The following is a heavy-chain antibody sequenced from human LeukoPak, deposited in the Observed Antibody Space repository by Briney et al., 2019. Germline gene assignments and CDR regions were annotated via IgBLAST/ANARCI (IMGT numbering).Heavy chain of an antibody. J-gene: IGHJ4*02. CDR2: ISYDGSNK. Sequence: GGSLRLPCAASGFTFSSYAMHWVRQAPTKGLEWVAVISYDGSNKYSADSVKGRFTISRDNSKNTLYLQMNSLRPEDTAVYYCASPRVGATYFDYWGQGTLVTVSS. CDR1: GFTFSSYA. V-gene: IGHV3-30*04. D-gene: IGHD1-26*01. CDR3: ASPRVGATYFDY.